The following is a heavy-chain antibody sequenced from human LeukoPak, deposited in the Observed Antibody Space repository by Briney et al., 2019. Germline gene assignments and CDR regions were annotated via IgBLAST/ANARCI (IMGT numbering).Heavy chain of an antibody. J-gene: IGHJ4*02. Sequence: GGSLRLSCAASGFTVSNNYMSWVRQAPGKGLEWVSVIYSGGSTYYADSVKGRFTISRDNSKNTLYLQMNSLRAEDTAVYYCARVLYSGSYYFDYWGQGTLATVSS. CDR3: ARVLYSGSYYFDY. V-gene: IGHV3-66*01. D-gene: IGHD1-26*01. CDR1: GFTVSNNY. CDR2: IYSGGST.